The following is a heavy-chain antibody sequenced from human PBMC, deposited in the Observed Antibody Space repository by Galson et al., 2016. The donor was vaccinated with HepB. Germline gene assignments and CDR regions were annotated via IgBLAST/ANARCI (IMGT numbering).Heavy chain of an antibody. J-gene: IGHJ6*04. V-gene: IGHV4-39*01. CDR2: INYSGST. D-gene: IGHD3-10*01. Sequence: ETLSLTCPVSGGSISSSSYYWGWIRPPPEQGLEWIGSINYSGSTYYNPSLKSRVTISVDTSKHQFSLKLSSVTAADPAVYYCARHKRLLWFRELRSAYYGMDVWGKGTKVTVSS. CDR1: GGSISSSSYY. CDR3: ARHKRLLWFRELRSAYYGMDV.